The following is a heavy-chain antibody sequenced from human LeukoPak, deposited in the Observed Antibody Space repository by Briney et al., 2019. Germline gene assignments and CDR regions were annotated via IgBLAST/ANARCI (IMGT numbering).Heavy chain of an antibody. V-gene: IGHV4-34*01. CDR3: ARVQYYDTSLVWFDP. Sequence: SETLSPTCAVYGGSFSGYYWSWIRQPPGKGLEWIGEINHSGSTNYNPSLKSRVTISVDTSKNQFSLKLSSVTAADTAVYYCARVQYYDTSLVWFDPWGQGTLVTVSS. CDR1: GGSFSGYY. J-gene: IGHJ5*02. D-gene: IGHD3-9*01. CDR2: INHSGST.